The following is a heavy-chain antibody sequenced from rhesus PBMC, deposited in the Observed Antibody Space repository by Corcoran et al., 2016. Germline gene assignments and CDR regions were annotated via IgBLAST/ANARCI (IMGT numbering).Heavy chain of an antibody. CDR2: IYGSGGSN. CDR3: ARGGTIFGLEY. Sequence: QVQLQESGPGLVKPSETLSLTCAVSGGSISDSYYWSWIRQPPGKGLEWIGYIYGSGGSNYYNPALKSRVTISTDTSKNQCSLKLSSVTAADTGVYDCARGGTIFGLEYWGQGVLVTVSS. D-gene: IGHD3-3*01. V-gene: IGHV4-106*01. CDR1: GGSISDSYY. J-gene: IGHJ4*01.